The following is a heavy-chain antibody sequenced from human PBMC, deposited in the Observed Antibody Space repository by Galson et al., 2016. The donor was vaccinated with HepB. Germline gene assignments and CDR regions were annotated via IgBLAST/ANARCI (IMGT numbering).Heavy chain of an antibody. CDR1: GGPISSSSFY. J-gene: IGHJ6*02. D-gene: IGHD3-3*01. Sequence: SETLSLTCTVTGGPISSSSFYWGWIRQPPGKGLEWIGNIYYSGTTYYNPSPKSRVTMSVDTSKNQFSLKLSSVTAADTAVYYRARHIFLGTYYDYYGIDVWGQGTTVTVSS. CDR2: IYYSGTT. V-gene: IGHV4-39*01. CDR3: ARHIFLGTYYDYYGIDV.